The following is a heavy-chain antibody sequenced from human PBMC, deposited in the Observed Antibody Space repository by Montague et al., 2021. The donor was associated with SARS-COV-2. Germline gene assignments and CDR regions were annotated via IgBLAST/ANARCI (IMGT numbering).Heavy chain of an antibody. CDR2: IYHSGNT. D-gene: IGHD3-10*01. CDR3: ARARHYSGSGSYNSYYFDY. J-gene: IGHJ4*02. CDR1: GGSISSSNW. Sequence: SETLFLTCAVSGGSISSSNWWNWVRQPPGKGLEWIGEIYHSGNTNCNPSLKRRVTISVDKYKNQFSMKLNSVTAADTAVYYCARARHYSGSGSYNSYYFDYWGQGTLVTVSS. V-gene: IGHV4-4*02.